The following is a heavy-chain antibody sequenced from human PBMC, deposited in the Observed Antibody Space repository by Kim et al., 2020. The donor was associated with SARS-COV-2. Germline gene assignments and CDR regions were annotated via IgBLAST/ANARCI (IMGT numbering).Heavy chain of an antibody. CDR3: ANDRAGNYCSGGSCGDY. V-gene: IGHV3-11*06. J-gene: IGHJ4*02. Sequence: VKGRFTISRDNAKNALYLQMNSLRAEDSAVYYCANDRAGNYCSGGSCGDYWGQGTLVTVSS. D-gene: IGHD2-15*01.